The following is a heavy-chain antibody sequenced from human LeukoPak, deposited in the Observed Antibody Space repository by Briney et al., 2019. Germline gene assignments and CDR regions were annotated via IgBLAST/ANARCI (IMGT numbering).Heavy chain of an antibody. V-gene: IGHV1-69*04. CDR3: ARDQPIYGGNSPIYFQH. CDR2: IIPILGIA. J-gene: IGHJ1*01. Sequence: GASVKVSCKASGYTSSTYGISWVRQAPGQGLEWMGRIIPILGIANYAQKFQGRVTITADKSTSTAYMELSSLRSEDTAVYYCARDQPIYGGNSPIYFQHWGQGTLVTVSS. CDR1: GYTSSTYG. D-gene: IGHD4-23*01.